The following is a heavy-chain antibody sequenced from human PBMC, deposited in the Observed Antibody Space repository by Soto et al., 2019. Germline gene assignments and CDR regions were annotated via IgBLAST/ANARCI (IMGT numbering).Heavy chain of an antibody. Sequence: SETLSLTCAVSGGSISSSNWWSWVRQPPGKGLEWIGEIYHSGSTNYNPSLKSRVTISVDKSKNSLYLQMNSLRAEDTAIYYCARPYCSGGSCYNWFDPWGQGTLVTVSS. D-gene: IGHD2-15*01. CDR1: GGSISSSNW. J-gene: IGHJ5*02. CDR2: IYHSGST. V-gene: IGHV4-4*02. CDR3: ARPYCSGGSCYNWFDP.